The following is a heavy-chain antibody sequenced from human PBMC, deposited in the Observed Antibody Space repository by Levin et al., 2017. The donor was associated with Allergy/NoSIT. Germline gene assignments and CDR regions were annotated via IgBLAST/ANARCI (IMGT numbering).Heavy chain of an antibody. CDR2: ISAYNGNT. J-gene: IGHJ4*02. D-gene: IGHD2-15*01. CDR3: SRGPPYCSGGSCYMDY. CDR1: GYTFTSYG. V-gene: IGHV1-18*01. Sequence: ASVKVSCKASGYTFTSYGISWVRQAPGQGLEWMGWISAYNGNTNYAQKLQGRVTMTTDTSTSTAYMELRSLRSDDTAVYYCSRGPPYCSGGSCYMDYWGQGTLVTVSS.